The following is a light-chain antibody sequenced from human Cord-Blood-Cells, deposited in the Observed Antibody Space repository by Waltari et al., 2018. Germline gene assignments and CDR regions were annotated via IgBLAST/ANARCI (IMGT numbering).Light chain of an antibody. V-gene: IGKV1-5*01. CDR1: RSISSW. CDR3: QQYNSYWP. J-gene: IGKJ1*01. CDR2: DAS. Sequence: DIQMTQSHYTLSASVGDSVTITYRARRSISSWLAWYQQTPGKSPKPLIYDASSLESGVPSRFSGRGSGTEFTLTISSLQPDDFATYYCQQYNSYWPFGQGTKVEIK.